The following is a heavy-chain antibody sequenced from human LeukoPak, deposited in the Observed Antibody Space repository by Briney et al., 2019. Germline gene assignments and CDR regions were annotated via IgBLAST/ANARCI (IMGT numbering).Heavy chain of an antibody. Sequence: GGSLRLSCAASGFTFSSYWMHWVRQAPGKGLVWVSRINSDGSSTSYADSVKGRFTISRDNAKNTLHLQMNSLRAEDTAVYYCARDARNSYGYSLFDCWGQGTLVTVSS. J-gene: IGHJ4*02. CDR1: GFTFSSYW. CDR2: INSDGSST. CDR3: ARDARNSYGYSLFDC. D-gene: IGHD5-18*01. V-gene: IGHV3-74*01.